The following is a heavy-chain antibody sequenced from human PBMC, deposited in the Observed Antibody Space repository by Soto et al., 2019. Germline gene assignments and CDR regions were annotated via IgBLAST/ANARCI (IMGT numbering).Heavy chain of an antibody. D-gene: IGHD2-2*01. J-gene: IGHJ4*02. CDR3: ARDCSSSSCSVWAY. CDR1: GFSLISYA. Sequence: PWGSLRLSCAASGFSLISYAITCVRHSPGKGLEWVSGITASGEKLYYADSVKGRFTVSRDNSKNTLYLQMHSLRADDTAVYYCARDCSSSSCSVWAYWGQGTLVTVSS. CDR2: ITASGEKL. V-gene: IGHV3-23*01.